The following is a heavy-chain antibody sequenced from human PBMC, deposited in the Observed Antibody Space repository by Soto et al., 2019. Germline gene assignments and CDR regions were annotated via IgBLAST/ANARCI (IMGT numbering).Heavy chain of an antibody. J-gene: IGHJ4*02. CDR2: INHSGST. V-gene: IGHV4-34*01. CDR1: GGSFSGYY. CDR3: ARRWGYYFDY. Sequence: ASETLSLTCAVYGGSFSGYYWTWIRQPPGTGLEWIGEINHSGSTNYNPSLKSRVTISVDTSKNQFSLKLTSVTAADTAVYYCARRWGYYFDYWGQGTLVTVSS. D-gene: IGHD3-16*01.